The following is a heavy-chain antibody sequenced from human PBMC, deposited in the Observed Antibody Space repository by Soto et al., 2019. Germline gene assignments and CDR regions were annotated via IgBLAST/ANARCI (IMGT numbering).Heavy chain of an antibody. Sequence: EVQLLESGGGLVQPGGSLRLSCAASGFTFSSFAMSWVRQPPGKGLEWVSAIDSRGDSTYYADSVKGRFTISRDNSKNTLYLQMNSLRAEDTAVYYCAKDLIYGYNSGRAFDSWGQGTRVSVSS. CDR3: AKDLIYGYNSGRAFDS. D-gene: IGHD6-19*01. CDR2: IDSRGDST. CDR1: GFTFSSFA. J-gene: IGHJ4*02. V-gene: IGHV3-23*01.